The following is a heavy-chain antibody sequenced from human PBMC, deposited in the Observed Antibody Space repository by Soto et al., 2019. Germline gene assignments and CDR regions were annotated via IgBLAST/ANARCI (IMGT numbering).Heavy chain of an antibody. Sequence: PSETLSLTCSVSGGSIRSYYWSWIRQPPGKGLEWIGYIYYSGSTNYNPSLKSRVTISVDTSKNQFSLKLSSVTAADTAVYYCASITLSNWFDPWGQGTLVTVSS. V-gene: IGHV4-59*08. CDR1: GGSIRSYY. J-gene: IGHJ5*02. CDR3: ASITLSNWFDP. CDR2: IYYSGST.